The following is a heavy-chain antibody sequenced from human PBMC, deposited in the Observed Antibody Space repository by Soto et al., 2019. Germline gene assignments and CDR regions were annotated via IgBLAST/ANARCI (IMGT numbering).Heavy chain of an antibody. CDR3: ARDLTLFDY. CDR2: IGRSSATI. Sequence: QLVESGGGLVQPGGSLRLSCAASGFTFSSYSMNWVRQAAGKGLEWVSYIGRSSATIYYADSVKGRFTISRDNAKNSLYLQMNSLRADDTAVYYCARDLTLFDYWGQGTLVTVSS. J-gene: IGHJ4*02. CDR1: GFTFSSYS. V-gene: IGHV3-48*01.